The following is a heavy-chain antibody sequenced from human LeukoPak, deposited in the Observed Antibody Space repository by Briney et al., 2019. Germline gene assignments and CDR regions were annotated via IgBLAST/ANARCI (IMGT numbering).Heavy chain of an antibody. CDR3: ARGNVWFGDPYNWSDP. CDR2: IYTSGST. J-gene: IGHJ5*02. D-gene: IGHD3-10*01. CDR1: GGSISGGSYY. V-gene: IGHV4-61*02. Sequence: SQTLSLTCTVSGGSISGGSYYWSWIRQPAGKELEWIGRIYTSGSTNYNPSLKSRVTISVNTSKNQFSLKLSSVTAADTAVYYCARGNVWFGDPYNWSDPWGQGTLVTVSS.